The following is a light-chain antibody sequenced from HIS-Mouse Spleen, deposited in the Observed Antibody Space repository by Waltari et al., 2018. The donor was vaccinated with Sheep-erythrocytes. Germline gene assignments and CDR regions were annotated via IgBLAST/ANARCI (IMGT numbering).Light chain of an antibody. CDR3: SSYAGSNNWV. Sequence: SALTQPPSASGSPGQSVTISCTGTSSDVGGYNYVSWYQQHPGKAPKLMIYEVSKRPSGVPDRFSGSKSGNTASLTVSEDEADYYCSSYAGSNNWVFGGGTKLTVL. CDR2: EVS. V-gene: IGLV2-8*01. CDR1: SSDVGGYNY. J-gene: IGLJ3*02.